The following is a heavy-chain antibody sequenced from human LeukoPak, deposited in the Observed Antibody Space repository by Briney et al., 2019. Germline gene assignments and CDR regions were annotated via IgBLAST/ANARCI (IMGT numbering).Heavy chain of an antibody. V-gene: IGHV1-18*04. J-gene: IGHJ6*03. CDR1: GYTFTGYY. Sequence: ASVKVSCKASGYTFTGYYMHWVRQAPGQGLEWMGWISAYNGNTNYAQKLQGRVTMTTDTSTSTAYMELRSLRSDDTAVYYCARGPKAVYYMDVWGKGTTVTVSS. CDR3: ARGPKAVYYMDV. CDR2: ISAYNGNT.